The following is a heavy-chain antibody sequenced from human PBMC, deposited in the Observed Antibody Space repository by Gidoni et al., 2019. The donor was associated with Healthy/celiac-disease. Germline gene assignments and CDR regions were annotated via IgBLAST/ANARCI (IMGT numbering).Heavy chain of an antibody. Sequence: QVQLQQWGAGLLKPSETLSLTCAVYGGSFSGYYWSWIRQPPGKGLEWIGEINHSGSTNYNPSLKSRVTISVDTSKNQFSLKLSSVTAADTAVYYCARAYGHSSGWYLSYHYGMDVWGQGTTVTVSS. V-gene: IGHV4-34*01. CDR1: GGSFSGYY. J-gene: IGHJ6*02. CDR3: ARAYGHSSGWYLSYHYGMDV. CDR2: INHSGST. D-gene: IGHD6-19*01.